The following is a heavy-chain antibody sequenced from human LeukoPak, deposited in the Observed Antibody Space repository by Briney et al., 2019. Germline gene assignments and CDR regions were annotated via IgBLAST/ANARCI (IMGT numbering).Heavy chain of an antibody. V-gene: IGHV3-15*01. CDR2: IKSKIDGGTT. D-gene: IGHD3-9*01. Sequence: PGGSLRLSCAASGFTFNNAWMSWVRQAPGKGLEWVGRIKSKIDGGTTDCAAPVKGRFTISRDDSQNTLFLRMSSLKTEDTAVYYCTTDRRHDILTGYYRGWFDPWGQGILVTVSS. J-gene: IGHJ5*02. CDR3: TTDRRHDILTGYYRGWFDP. CDR1: GFTFNNAW.